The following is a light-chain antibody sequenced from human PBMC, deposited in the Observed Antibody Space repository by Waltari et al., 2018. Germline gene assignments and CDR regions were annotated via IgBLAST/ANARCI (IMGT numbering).Light chain of an antibody. CDR3: QQYDEWPFT. CDR2: AAS. J-gene: IGKJ2*01. Sequence: TQPPSLSVAPGKTATISCGGQNIGNRGVHWYQQKPGQAPVLLIYAASSRTTGIPGRFSGSGSGTDFTLTISSLQSEDFAVYYCQQYDEWPFTFGQGTKVDFK. V-gene: IGKV3-15*01. CDR1: NIGNRG.